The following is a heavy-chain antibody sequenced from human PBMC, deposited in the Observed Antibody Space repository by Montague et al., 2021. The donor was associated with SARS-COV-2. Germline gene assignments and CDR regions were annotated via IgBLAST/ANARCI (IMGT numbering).Heavy chain of an antibody. CDR1: GFTFSSYA. Sequence: SLSLSCAASGFTFSSYAMHWVRQAPGKGLEWVAVISYDGSNKYYADSVKGRFTISRDNSKNTLYLQMNSLRAEDTAVYYCARASQPNYSGSGSWLYYYYGMDVWGQGTTVTVSS. CDR3: ARASQPNYSGSGSWLYYYYGMDV. CDR2: ISYDGSNK. D-gene: IGHD3-10*01. J-gene: IGHJ6*02. V-gene: IGHV3-30-3*01.